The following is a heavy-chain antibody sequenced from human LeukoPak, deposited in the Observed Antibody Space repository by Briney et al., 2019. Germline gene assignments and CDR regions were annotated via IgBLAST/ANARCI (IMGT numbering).Heavy chain of an antibody. CDR2: ISGSGVST. D-gene: IGHD4-17*01. CDR1: GFTFNTYA. CDR3: AKASRFYGDYGY. V-gene: IGHV3-23*01. Sequence: AGGSLRLSCAASGFTFNTYAMSWVRQAPGKGLQWVSAISGSGVSTYYADSVKGRFTISRDNSKNTLYLQMSSLRADDTAVYYCAKASRFYGDYGYWGQGTLVTVSS. J-gene: IGHJ4*02.